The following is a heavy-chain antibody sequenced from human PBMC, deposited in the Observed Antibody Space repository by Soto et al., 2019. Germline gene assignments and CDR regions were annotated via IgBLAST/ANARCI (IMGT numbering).Heavy chain of an antibody. Sequence: PGGSLRLSCAASGFTFSNAWMSWVRQAPGKGLGWVGRIKSKTDGGTTDYAAPVKGRFTISRDDSKNTLYLQMNSLKTEDTAVYYCTTRLVNYDILTGPFDYWGQGTLVTVSS. V-gene: IGHV3-15*01. CDR1: GFTFSNAW. CDR2: IKSKTDGGTT. J-gene: IGHJ4*02. D-gene: IGHD3-9*01. CDR3: TTRLVNYDILTGPFDY.